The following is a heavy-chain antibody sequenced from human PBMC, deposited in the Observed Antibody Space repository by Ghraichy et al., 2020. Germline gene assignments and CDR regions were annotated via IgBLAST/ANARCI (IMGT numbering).Heavy chain of an antibody. CDR1: GFPFSTFW. J-gene: IGHJ4*02. CDR3: ARDPTYGALDY. Sequence: GGSLRLSCAASGFPFSTFWMTWVRQAPGKGLEWVANINDVAKEKYYVDSVKGRFTISRDNAKNTSYLQMNSLTVDDTAVYYCARDPTYGALDYWGQGALVTVSS. D-gene: IGHD4-17*01. CDR2: INDVAKEK. V-gene: IGHV3-7*03.